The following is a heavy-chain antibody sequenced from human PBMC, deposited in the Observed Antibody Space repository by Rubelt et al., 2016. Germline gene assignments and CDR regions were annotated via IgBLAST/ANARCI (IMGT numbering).Heavy chain of an antibody. CDR3: AKVRSPHYYDRSGYPLYDYYGMDV. V-gene: IGHV3-23*04. D-gene: IGHD3-22*01. Sequence: EVQLVESGGGLVQPGGSLRLSCAASEFTFSSDHMNWVRQAPGKGLEWVSAISGSGGSTYYADSVKGRFTISRDNSKNTLFREVKSLRAEDTAVYYCAKVRSPHYYDRSGYPLYDYYGMDVWGQGTTVTVSS. CDR2: ISGSGGST. CDR1: EFTFSSDH. J-gene: IGHJ6*02.